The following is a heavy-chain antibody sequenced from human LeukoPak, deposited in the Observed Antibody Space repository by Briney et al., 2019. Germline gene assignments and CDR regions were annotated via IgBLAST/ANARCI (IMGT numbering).Heavy chain of an antibody. CDR1: GGSISSYY. Sequence: PSETLSLTCTVSGGSISSYYWSWIRQPPGKGLEWIGEISPSGGTNYNPSLKSRVTISVDTSKNQFSLKLTSVTAADTAVYYCARERAVSGSYPFDYWGQGTLVTASS. J-gene: IGHJ4*02. CDR2: ISPSGGT. V-gene: IGHV4-34*01. D-gene: IGHD3-10*01. CDR3: ARERAVSGSYPFDY.